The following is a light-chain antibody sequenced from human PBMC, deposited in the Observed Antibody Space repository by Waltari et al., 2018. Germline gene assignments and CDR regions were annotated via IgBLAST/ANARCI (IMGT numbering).Light chain of an antibody. CDR2: ATS. J-gene: IGKJ1*01. CDR1: QGIRNN. V-gene: IGKV1-6*01. Sequence: AIQMTQSPSSLSASVGDRVTITCRASQGIRNNLGWYQQQPGKAPKLLTDATSSCQSGVPSRFSGSGTGTDFTLTISSLQPEDFATYYCLQDYNYPWTFGQGTKVEIK. CDR3: LQDYNYPWT.